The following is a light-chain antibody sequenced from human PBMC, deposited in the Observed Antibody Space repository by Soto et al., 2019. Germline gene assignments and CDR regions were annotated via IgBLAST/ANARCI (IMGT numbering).Light chain of an antibody. CDR1: KLGDKY. V-gene: IGLV3-1*01. CDR3: QTWASNTYV. Sequence: SYELTQPPSVSVSPGQTASITCSGDKLGDKYASWYQQKPGQSPVLVIYQDARRPSGIPERFSGSNSGNTATLTISGTQAVDEADYYCQTWASNTYVFGTGTKLTVL. CDR2: QDA. J-gene: IGLJ1*01.